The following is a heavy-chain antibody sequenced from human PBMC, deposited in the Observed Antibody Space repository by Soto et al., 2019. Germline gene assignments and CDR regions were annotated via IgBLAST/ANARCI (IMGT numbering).Heavy chain of an antibody. CDR1: GFTVSSSY. Sequence: GGSLRLSCAASGFTVSSSYLTWVRQAPGKGLEWVAILYTGTDTVYADSVKGRFTISRDSSKNTLYLQMHSLRAEDTAMYFCARPRYTGTYSGRFLDYWGQGSLVTVSS. J-gene: IGHJ4*02. CDR3: ARPRYTGTYSGRFLDY. CDR2: LYTGTDT. V-gene: IGHV3-53*01. D-gene: IGHD1-26*01.